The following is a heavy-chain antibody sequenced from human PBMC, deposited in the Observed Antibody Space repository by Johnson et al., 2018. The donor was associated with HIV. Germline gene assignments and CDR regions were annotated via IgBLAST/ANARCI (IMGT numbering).Heavy chain of an antibody. D-gene: IGHD1-14*01. J-gene: IGHJ3*02. Sequence: EVQLVESGGGLIQPGGSLRLSCAASGFTVSSNYMSWVRQAPGKGLEWVSVIYRGGSTIYYADSVKGRFTISRDNAKNSLYLQMNSLRAEDTAVYYCARDITPHKEGDAFDIWGQGTMVTVSS. CDR1: GFTVSSNY. CDR2: IYRGGSTI. CDR3: ARDITPHKEGDAFDI. V-gene: IGHV3-53*01.